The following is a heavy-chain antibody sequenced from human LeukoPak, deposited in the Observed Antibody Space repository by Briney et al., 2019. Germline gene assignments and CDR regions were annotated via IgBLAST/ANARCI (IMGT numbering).Heavy chain of an antibody. CDR1: GFTFSNAW. CDR3: AKGLGEYGSGYYYLFDY. J-gene: IGHJ4*02. Sequence: GGSLRLSCAASGFTFSNAWMSWVRQAPGKGLEWVSTISGSGGSTYYADSVKGRFTISRDNSKNTLYLQMNSLRAEDTAVYYCAKGLGEYGSGYYYLFDYWGQGTLVSVSS. V-gene: IGHV3-23*01. D-gene: IGHD3-22*01. CDR2: ISGSGGST.